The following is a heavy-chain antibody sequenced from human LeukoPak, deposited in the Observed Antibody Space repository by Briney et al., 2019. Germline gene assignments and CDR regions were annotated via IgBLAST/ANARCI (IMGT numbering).Heavy chain of an antibody. D-gene: IGHD3-22*01. CDR1: GDSVSRSDSY. Sequence: SETLSLTCTIFGDSVSRSDSYWDWIRQPPGKGLEWIGTIYYSGRTYYSPFLKSRVTLSVDMSNNQFSLTLGSVTAADTALYFCARRRYYDSSGYLEWGQGTLVTVSS. CDR3: ARRRYYDSSGYLE. CDR2: IYYSGRT. V-gene: IGHV4-39*01. J-gene: IGHJ1*01.